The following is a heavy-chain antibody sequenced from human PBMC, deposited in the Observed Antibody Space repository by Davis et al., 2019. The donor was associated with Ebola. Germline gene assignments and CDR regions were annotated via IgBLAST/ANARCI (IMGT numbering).Heavy chain of an antibody. CDR3: ARGMGELALN. D-gene: IGHD3-16*01. Sequence: AASVKVSCKASGYPFTAFAINWLRQAPGQRFEWMGWITTNTASPTYARGFSERFVFSLDTSVDTAFLQINNLRAEDTAIYYCARGMGELALNWGQGTLVTVSS. CDR1: GYPFTAFA. V-gene: IGHV7-4-1*02. CDR2: ITTNTASP. J-gene: IGHJ4*02.